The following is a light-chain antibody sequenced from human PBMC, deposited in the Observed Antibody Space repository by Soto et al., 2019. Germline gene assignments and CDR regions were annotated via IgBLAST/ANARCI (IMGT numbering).Light chain of an antibody. J-gene: IGKJ4*01. Sequence: IQLTQSPSSLSASIGDRVTITCRASQGIGSYLAWYQQIPGRAPKLLIYAASTLQSGVPSRFSGSGSGTDFTLTISSLRSEDFATYYCQQLNSYPLTLGGGTKVDIK. CDR2: AAS. CDR1: QGIGSY. CDR3: QQLNSYPLT. V-gene: IGKV1-9*01.